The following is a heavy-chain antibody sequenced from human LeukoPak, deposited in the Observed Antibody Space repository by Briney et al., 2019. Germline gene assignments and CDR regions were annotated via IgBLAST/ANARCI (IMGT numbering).Heavy chain of an antibody. J-gene: IGHJ4*02. CDR3: AKGTYSSSWYHNDYYFDY. CDR2: ITGSGGST. CDR1: GFIFSSYA. V-gene: IGHV3-23*01. D-gene: IGHD6-13*01. Sequence: RPGGSLRLSCAASGFIFSSYAMSWVRQAPGKGLEWVSAITGSGGSTYHADSVKGRFTISRDNSKNTLYLQMNSLRAEDTAVYYCAKGTYSSSWYHNDYYFDYWGQGTLATVSS.